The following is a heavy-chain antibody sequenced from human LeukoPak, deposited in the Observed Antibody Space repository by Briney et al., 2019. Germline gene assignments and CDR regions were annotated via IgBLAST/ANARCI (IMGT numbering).Heavy chain of an antibody. CDR2: IYASGST. V-gene: IGHV4-4*07. CDR1: GGSITNYY. J-gene: IGHJ4*02. CDR3: ARDFYGDDGHHPFDY. Sequence: SETLSLTCSVSGGSITNYYWNWLRQPAGKGLEWIGRIYASGSTNYNPSLKSRVTISMDKSKNHFSLNLKSVTAADTAFYYCARDFYGDDGHHPFDYWGQGIQVTVSS. D-gene: IGHD2/OR15-2a*01.